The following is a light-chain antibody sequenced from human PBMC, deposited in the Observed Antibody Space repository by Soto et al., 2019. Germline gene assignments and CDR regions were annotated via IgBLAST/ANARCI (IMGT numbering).Light chain of an antibody. CDR1: QSISSW. CDR2: KAS. CDR3: QQYNSYPWT. J-gene: IGKJ1*01. V-gene: IGKV1-5*03. Sequence: DIQMTQSPSTLSASVGDRVTITCRASQSISSWLAWYQQKPGKAPKLLIYKASSLESGVPSRFSGSGYGTEFTLTISSLQPDDFATYNCQQYNSYPWTLGQGTKVDIK.